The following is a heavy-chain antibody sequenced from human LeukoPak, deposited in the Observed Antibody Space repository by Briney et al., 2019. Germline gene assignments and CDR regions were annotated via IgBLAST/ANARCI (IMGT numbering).Heavy chain of an antibody. Sequence: PSETLSLTCAVYGGSFSGYYWSWIRQPPGKGLEWIGEINHSGSTNYNPSLKSRVTISVDTSKNQFSLKLSSVTAADTAVYYCARIQLGYCSSTSCYNLPGVRFDPWGQGTTVTVSS. V-gene: IGHV4-34*01. D-gene: IGHD2-2*02. CDR1: GGSFSGYY. CDR3: ARIQLGYCSSTSCYNLPGVRFDP. J-gene: IGHJ6*02. CDR2: INHSGST.